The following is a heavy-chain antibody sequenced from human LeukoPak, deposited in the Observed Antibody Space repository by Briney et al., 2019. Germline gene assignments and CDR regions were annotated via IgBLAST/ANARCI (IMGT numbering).Heavy chain of an antibody. J-gene: IGHJ4*02. CDR1: GYIFTSYW. V-gene: IGHV5-51*01. CDR3: ARVAAAAQGDYFDY. CDR2: IYPGDSDT. D-gene: IGHD6-13*01. Sequence: GESLKISCKCSGYIFTSYWIGWVRQLPGKGLEWMGIIYPGDSDTRYSPSFQGQVTISADKSISTAYLQWSSLKASDTAMYYCARVAAAAQGDYFDYWGQGTLVTVSS.